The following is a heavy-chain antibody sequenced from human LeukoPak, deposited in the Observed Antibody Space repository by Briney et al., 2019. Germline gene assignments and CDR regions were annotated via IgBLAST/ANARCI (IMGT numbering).Heavy chain of an antibody. CDR1: GGSISSSGFY. V-gene: IGHV4-39*01. J-gene: IGHJ6*02. CDR3: ASLVYYYYGMDV. CDR2: IYYSGST. Sequence: SETLSLTCTVSGGSISSSGFYWGWIRQPPGKGLEWIGTIYYSGSTYYNPSLKSRVTISVDTSKNQFSLKLSSVTAADTAVYYCASLVYYYYGMDVWGQGTTVTVSS.